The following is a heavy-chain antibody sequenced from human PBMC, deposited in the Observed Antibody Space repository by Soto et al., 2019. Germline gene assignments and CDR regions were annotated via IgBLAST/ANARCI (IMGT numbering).Heavy chain of an antibody. CDR1: GYTFTGYY. CDR2: INPNSGGT. CDR3: ARGGYCSGGSCYGHSINCFDP. V-gene: IGHV1-2*04. J-gene: IGHJ5*02. Sequence: RASVKVSCKASGYTFTGYYMHWVRQAPGQGXEWMGWINPNSGGTNYAQKFQGWVTMTRDTSISTAYMELSRLRSDDTAVYYCARGGYCSGGSCYGHSINCFDPWGQGTLVTVSS. D-gene: IGHD2-15*01.